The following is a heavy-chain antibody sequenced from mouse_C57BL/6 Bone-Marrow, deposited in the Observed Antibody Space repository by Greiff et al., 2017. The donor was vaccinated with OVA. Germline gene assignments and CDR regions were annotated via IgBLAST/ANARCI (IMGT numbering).Heavy chain of an antibody. CDR2: INPSSGYT. Sequence: QVQLQQSGAELVKPGASVKLSCKASGYTFTSYWMHWVKQRPGQGLEWIGYINPSSGYTKYNQKFKDKATLTADKSSSTAYMQLSSLTYEDSAVDYYARVSKRWYFDVWGTGTTVTVSS. V-gene: IGHV1-7*01. CDR3: ARVSKRWYFDV. CDR1: GYTFTSYW. J-gene: IGHJ1*03.